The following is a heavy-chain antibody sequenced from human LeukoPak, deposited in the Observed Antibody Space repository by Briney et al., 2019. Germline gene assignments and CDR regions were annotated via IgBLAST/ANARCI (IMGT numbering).Heavy chain of an antibody. J-gene: IGHJ3*02. D-gene: IGHD2-15*01. CDR2: IYLGDSDI. Sequence: GESLKISCKGSGYRSTNYWIGWVRQMPGKGLEWMGVIYLGDSDIIYSPAFQGQVTISADKSINTAYLQWSSLKASDSAMYYCARRGSGPADAFDIWGQGTMVTASS. CDR1: GYRSTNYW. V-gene: IGHV5-51*01. CDR3: ARRGSGPADAFDI.